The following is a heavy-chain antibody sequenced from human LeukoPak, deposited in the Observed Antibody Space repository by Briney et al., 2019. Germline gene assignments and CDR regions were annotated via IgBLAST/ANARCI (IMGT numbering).Heavy chain of an antibody. Sequence: GASVKVSCKASGYTFTGYYMHWVRQAPGQGLEWMGGIIPILGTANYAQKLQGRVTITADESTSTAYMELSSLRSEDTAVYYCGRHDSGYDTSTPIDYWGQGTLVTVSS. V-gene: IGHV1-69*13. CDR3: GRHDSGYDTSTPIDY. D-gene: IGHD5-12*01. J-gene: IGHJ4*02. CDR1: GYTFTGYY. CDR2: IIPILGTA.